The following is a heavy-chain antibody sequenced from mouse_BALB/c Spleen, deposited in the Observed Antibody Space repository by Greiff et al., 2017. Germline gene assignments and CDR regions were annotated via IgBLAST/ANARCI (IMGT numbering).Heavy chain of an antibody. CDR2: ISSGGSYT. CDR3: ARLGYGNYFDY. J-gene: IGHJ2*01. D-gene: IGHD2-10*02. Sequence: EVKVVESGGGLVKPGGSLKLSCAASGFTFSSYAMSWVRQTPEKRLEWVATISSGGSYTYYPDSVKGRFTISRDNAKNTLYLQMSSLRSEDTAMYYCARLGYGNYFDYWGQGTTLTVSS. CDR1: GFTFSSYA. V-gene: IGHV5-9-3*01.